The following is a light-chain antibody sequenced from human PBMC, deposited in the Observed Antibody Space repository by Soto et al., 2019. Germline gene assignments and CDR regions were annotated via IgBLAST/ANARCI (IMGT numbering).Light chain of an antibody. J-gene: IGKJ5*01. V-gene: IGKV3-20*01. Sequence: EIVMTQSPATLSVSPGERATLSCRASQSVSSNLAWYQQKPGQAPRLLIYDASNRATGVPDRFSGSGPGTDFTLTISRLGPEDFAVYYCQQYAGSPQTFGQGTRLEIK. CDR1: QSVSSN. CDR2: DAS. CDR3: QQYAGSPQT.